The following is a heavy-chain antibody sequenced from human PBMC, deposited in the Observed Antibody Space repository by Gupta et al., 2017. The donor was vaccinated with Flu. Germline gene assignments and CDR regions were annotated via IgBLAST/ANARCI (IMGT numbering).Heavy chain of an antibody. J-gene: IGHJ3*02. V-gene: IGHV3-21*01. CDR1: FTFSNAF. CDR2: IGSGGAYI. Sequence: FTFSNAFMICVRQPPGKGLWWVSSIGSGGAYINYADSVKGRFSISRDNARNSLSLQMNGLRADDSAVYFCARMGVYDSVDIWGQGTTVTASS. D-gene: IGHD3-10*01. CDR3: ARMGVYDSVDI.